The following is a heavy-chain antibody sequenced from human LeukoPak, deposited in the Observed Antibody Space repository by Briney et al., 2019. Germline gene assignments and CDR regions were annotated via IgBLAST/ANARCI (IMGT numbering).Heavy chain of an antibody. CDR1: GGSFSGYY. Sequence: SETLSLTCAVYGGSFSGYYWSWIRQPPGKGLEWIGEINHSGSTNYNPSLKSRVTISVDTSKNQFSLKLSSVTAADTAVYYCARMLVGYCSGGSCYSRFWYYYYGMDAWGQGTTVTVSS. V-gene: IGHV4-34*01. D-gene: IGHD2-15*01. CDR2: INHSGST. CDR3: ARMLVGYCSGGSCYSRFWYYYYGMDA. J-gene: IGHJ6*02.